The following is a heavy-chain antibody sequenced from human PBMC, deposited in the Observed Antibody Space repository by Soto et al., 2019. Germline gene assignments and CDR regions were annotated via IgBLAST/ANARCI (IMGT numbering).Heavy chain of an antibody. CDR3: ARDKWDSSSPPGADAFDI. J-gene: IGHJ3*02. CDR2: IIPIFGTA. V-gene: IGHV1-69*06. CDR1: GGTFSSYA. Sequence: SVKVSFKASGGTFSSYAISWLRQAPGQGLEWMGGIIPIFGTANYAQKFQGRVTITADKSTSTAYMELSSLRSEDTAVYYCARDKWDSSSPPGADAFDIWGQGTMVTVSS. D-gene: IGHD6-6*01.